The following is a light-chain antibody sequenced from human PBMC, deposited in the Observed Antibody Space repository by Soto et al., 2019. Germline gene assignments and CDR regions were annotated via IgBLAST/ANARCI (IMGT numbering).Light chain of an antibody. J-gene: IGLJ3*02. CDR2: EDN. V-gene: IGLV2-23*01. CDR3: CSYADSTTVV. CDR1: GRSYNL. Sequence: QSALTQPASVSGSPGQSITISCTGSGRSYNLVSWFQQSPGKAPKLIIYEDNKRPSGVSNRFSGSKSGNTASLTISGLQPEDEADYYCCSYADSTTVVFGGGIKLTVL.